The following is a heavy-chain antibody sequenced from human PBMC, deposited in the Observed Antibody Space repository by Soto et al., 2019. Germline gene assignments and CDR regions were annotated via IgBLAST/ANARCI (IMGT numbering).Heavy chain of an antibody. V-gene: IGHV1-18*01. CDR1: GYTFTSYG. CDR2: ISAYNGNT. Sequence: ASVKVSCKASGYTFTSYGISWVRQAPGQGLEWMGWISAYNGNTNYAQKLQGRVTMTTDTSTSTVYMELRSLRSYDTAVYYCARAWGYSYGFDPWGQGTLVTVSS. CDR3: ARAWGYSYGFDP. J-gene: IGHJ5*02. D-gene: IGHD5-18*01.